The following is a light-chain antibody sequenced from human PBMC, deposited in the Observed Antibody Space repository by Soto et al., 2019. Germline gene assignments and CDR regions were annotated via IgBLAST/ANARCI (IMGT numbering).Light chain of an antibody. CDR3: QPSYSTPYT. J-gene: IGKJ2*01. Sequence: DIQMTQSPSSLSASVGDRVTITCRASQSISSYLNWYQQKPGKAPKLLIYAASSLQSGVPSRFSGSGSGTDFTLTISSLQPEDFATYYCQPSYSTPYTFGQGTKVHIK. V-gene: IGKV1-39*01. CDR1: QSISSY. CDR2: AAS.